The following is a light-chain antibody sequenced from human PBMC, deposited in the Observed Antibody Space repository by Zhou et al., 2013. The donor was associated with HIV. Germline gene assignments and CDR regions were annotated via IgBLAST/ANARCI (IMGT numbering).Light chain of an antibody. CDR1: QSISNW. J-gene: IGKJ4*01. CDR3: QQTYSIPLT. V-gene: IGKV1-5*03. Sequence: DIQMTQSPSTLSASVGDRVTITCRASQSISNWLAWYQQKPGKAPKLLIYKASSLESGVPSRFSGSGSGTEFTLTISNLQPEDFATYFCQQTYSIPLTFGGGTRVDIK. CDR2: KAS.